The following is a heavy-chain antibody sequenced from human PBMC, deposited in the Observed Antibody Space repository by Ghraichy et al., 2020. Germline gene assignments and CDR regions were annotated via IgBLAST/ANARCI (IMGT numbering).Heavy chain of an antibody. CDR3: ARDTRDGYNALFDY. D-gene: IGHD5-24*01. Sequence: GGSLRLSCAASGFTFSSYWMHWVRQAPGKGLVWVLRINSDGSSTSYADSVKGRFTISRDNAKNTLYLQMNSLRAEDTAVYYCARDTRDGYNALFDYWGQGTLVTVSS. V-gene: IGHV3-74*01. CDR2: INSDGSST. CDR1: GFTFSSYW. J-gene: IGHJ4*02.